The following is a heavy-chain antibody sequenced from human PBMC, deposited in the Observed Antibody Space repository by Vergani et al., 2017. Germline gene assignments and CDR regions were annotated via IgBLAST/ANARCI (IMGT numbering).Heavy chain of an antibody. V-gene: IGHV1-69*08. D-gene: IGHD2-2*01. J-gene: IGHJ2*01. CDR2: FIPILGIA. CDR3: ARDEGYCRSTSCSLGYFDL. CDR1: GGTFSSYT. Sequence: QVQLVQSGAEVKKPGSSVKVSCKASGGTFSSYTISWVRQAPGQGLEWMGRFIPILGIANYAQKFQGRVPITAAKSTSTAYMELSSLRSEDTAVYYCARDEGYCRSTSCSLGYFDLWGRGTLVTVSS.